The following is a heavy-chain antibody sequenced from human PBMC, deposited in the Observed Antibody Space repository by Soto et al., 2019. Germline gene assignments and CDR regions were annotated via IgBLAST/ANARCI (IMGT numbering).Heavy chain of an antibody. V-gene: IGHV3-30-3*01. Sequence: QVQLVESGGGVVQPGRSLRLSCAASGFTFSSYAMHWVRQAPGKGLEWVAVISYDGSNKYYADSVKGRFTISRDNSKNTLYLQMNSLRAEDTAVYYCARAGYCISTSCYADYYYYGMDVW. CDR2: ISYDGSNK. J-gene: IGHJ6*01. CDR1: GFTFSSYA. CDR3: ARAGYCISTSCYADYYYYGMDV. D-gene: IGHD2-2*03.